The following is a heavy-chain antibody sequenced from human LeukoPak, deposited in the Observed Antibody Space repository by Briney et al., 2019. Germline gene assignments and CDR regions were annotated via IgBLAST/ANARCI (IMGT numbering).Heavy chain of an antibody. V-gene: IGHV4-39*01. Sequence: SETLSLTCTVSGGSISSSSYYWGWIRQPPGKGLEWIGSIYYSGSTYYNPSLKSRVTISVDTSKSQFSLKLSSVTAADTAVYYCARPYYYGSGTDAFDIWGQGTMVTVSS. CDR1: GGSISSSSYY. J-gene: IGHJ3*02. D-gene: IGHD3-10*01. CDR2: IYYSGST. CDR3: ARPYYYGSGTDAFDI.